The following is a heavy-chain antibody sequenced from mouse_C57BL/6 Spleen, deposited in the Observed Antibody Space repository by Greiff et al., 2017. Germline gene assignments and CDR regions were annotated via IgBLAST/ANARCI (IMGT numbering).Heavy chain of an antibody. V-gene: IGHV10-1*01. CDR1: GFSFNTYA. D-gene: IGHD1-1*01. CDR2: IRSKSNNYAT. CDR3: VTTVDWYFDV. Sequence: EVKLVESGGGLVQPKGSLKLSCAASGFSFNTYAMNWVRQAPGKGLEWVARIRSKSNNYATYYADSVKDRFTISRDDSESMLYLQMNNLKTEDTAMYYCVTTVDWYFDVWGTGTTVTVSS. J-gene: IGHJ1*03.